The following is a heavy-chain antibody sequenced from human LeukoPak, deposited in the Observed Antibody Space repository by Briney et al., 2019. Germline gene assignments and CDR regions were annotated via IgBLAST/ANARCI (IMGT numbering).Heavy chain of an antibody. CDR2: IYYSGST. Sequence: SETLSLTCTVSGGSISSSSYYWGWIRQPPGTGLEWIGSIYYSGSTYYNPSLKSRVTISVDTSKNQFSLKLSSVTAADTAVYYCARQGAGIAVAASPFDYWGQGTLVTVSS. CDR1: GGSISSSSYY. D-gene: IGHD6-19*01. CDR3: ARQGAGIAVAASPFDY. J-gene: IGHJ4*02. V-gene: IGHV4-39*01.